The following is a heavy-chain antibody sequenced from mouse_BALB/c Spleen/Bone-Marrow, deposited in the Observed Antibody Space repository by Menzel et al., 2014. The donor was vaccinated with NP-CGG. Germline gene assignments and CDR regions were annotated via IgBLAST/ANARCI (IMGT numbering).Heavy chain of an antibody. Sequence: EVQLVDTGGGLLHLGGSLRLSCATSGFAFTEYYMSWVRQPPGKALEWLGFIRNKANGYTTEYSASVKGRFTILRDNSQSILYLQMSTRRAEDSATYYCARDSVCDSSSWYFYLRGAGTTVTISS. CDR2: IRNKANGYTT. V-gene: IGHV7-3*02. J-gene: IGHJ1*01. D-gene: IGHD1-1*01. CDR1: GFAFTEYY. CDR3: ARDSVCDSSSWYFYL.